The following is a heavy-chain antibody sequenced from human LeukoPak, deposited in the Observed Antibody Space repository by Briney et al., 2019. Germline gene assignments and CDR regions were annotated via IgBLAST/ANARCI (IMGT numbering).Heavy chain of an antibody. Sequence: PGGSLRLSCVASGFTFSSYAMSWVRQAPGKGLEWVSAISGSGGSTYYADSVKGRFTISRDNSKNTLYLQMNSLRAEDTAVYYCAKGYSSSWYQGYYFDYWGQGTLVTVSS. D-gene: IGHD6-13*01. CDR3: AKGYSSSWYQGYYFDY. J-gene: IGHJ4*02. CDR1: GFTFSSYA. CDR2: ISGSGGST. V-gene: IGHV3-23*01.